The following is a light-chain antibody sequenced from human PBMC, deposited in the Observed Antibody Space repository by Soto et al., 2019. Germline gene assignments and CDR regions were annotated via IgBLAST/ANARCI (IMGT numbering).Light chain of an antibody. CDR3: SAYAGCSTWV. J-gene: IGLJ2*01. CDR2: EVY. CDR1: SSDVGGYNY. Sequence: QSAPTQPPSASGSPGQSVTFSCNGTSSDVGGYNYVSCYQQSPGKAPKLMIYEVYHRPAGVPDRFSGSASGNTASLTVSGLQREDEADYYCSAYAGCSTWVFGGGTKLTVL. V-gene: IGLV2-8*01.